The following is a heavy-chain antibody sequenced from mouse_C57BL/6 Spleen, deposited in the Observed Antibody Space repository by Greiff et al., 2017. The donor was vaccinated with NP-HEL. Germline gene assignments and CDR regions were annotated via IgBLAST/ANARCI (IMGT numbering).Heavy chain of an antibody. CDR2: INPNNGGT. CDR1: GYTFTDYN. CDR3: ARRVGGSSPYWYFDV. J-gene: IGHJ1*03. Sequence: EVQLQQSGPELVKPGASVKIPCKASGYTFTDYNMDWVKQSHGKSLEWIGDINPNNGGTIYNQKFKGKATLTVDKSSSTAYMELRSLTSEDTAVYYCARRVGGSSPYWYFDVWGTGTTVTVSS. V-gene: IGHV1-18*01. D-gene: IGHD1-1*01.